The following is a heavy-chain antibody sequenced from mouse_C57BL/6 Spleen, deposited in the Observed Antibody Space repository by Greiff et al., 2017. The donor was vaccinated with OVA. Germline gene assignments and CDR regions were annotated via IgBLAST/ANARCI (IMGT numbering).Heavy chain of an antibody. Sequence: QVQLQQPGAELVKPGASVKLSCKASGYTFTSYWMHWVKQRPGQGLEWIGMIHPNSGSTNYNEKFKSKATLTVDKSSSTAYMQLSSLTSEDSAVYYCARSDSNYDAMDYWGQGTSVTVSS. CDR3: ARSDSNYDAMDY. CDR2: IHPNSGST. D-gene: IGHD2-5*01. J-gene: IGHJ4*01. CDR1: GYTFTSYW. V-gene: IGHV1-64*01.